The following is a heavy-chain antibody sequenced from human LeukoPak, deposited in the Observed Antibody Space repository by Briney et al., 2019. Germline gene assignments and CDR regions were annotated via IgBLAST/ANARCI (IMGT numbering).Heavy chain of an antibody. D-gene: IGHD1-26*01. CDR1: GGSISSYY. J-gene: IGHJ4*02. CDR2: IYYSGST. CDR3: ARSLIVGAPDAFY. Sequence: SETLSLTCTVSGGSISSYYWSWIRQPPGKGLEWIGYIYYSGSTNYNPSLKSRVTISVDTSKNQFSLKLSSVTAADTAVYYCARSLIVGAPDAFYWGQGTLVTVSS. V-gene: IGHV4-59*01.